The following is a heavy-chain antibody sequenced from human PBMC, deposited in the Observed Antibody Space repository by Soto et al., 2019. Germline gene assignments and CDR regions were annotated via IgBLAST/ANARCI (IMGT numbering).Heavy chain of an antibody. J-gene: IGHJ6*02. CDR1: GYSFTSYW. Sequence: GESLKISCKGSGYSFTSYWIGWVRQMPGKGLEWMGIIYPGDSDTRYSPSFQGQVTISADKSISTAYLQWSSLKASDTAMYYCAAPGIAAAGHYYYYGMDVWGQGTTVTVSS. V-gene: IGHV5-51*01. CDR2: IYPGDSDT. CDR3: AAPGIAAAGHYYYYGMDV. D-gene: IGHD6-13*01.